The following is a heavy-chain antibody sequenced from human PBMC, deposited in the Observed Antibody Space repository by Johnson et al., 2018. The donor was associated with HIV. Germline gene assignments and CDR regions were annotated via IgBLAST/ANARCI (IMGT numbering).Heavy chain of an antibody. CDR3: ARWIQLWVAFDI. J-gene: IGHJ3*02. D-gene: IGHD5-18*01. V-gene: IGHV3-66*01. CDR2: IYSGGST. CDR1: GFTVSSNY. Sequence: VQLVESGGGVVQPGQSLRLSCAASGFTVSSNYMSWVRQAPGKGLEWVSVIYSGGSTYYADCVKGRYTISRDNSKNTLYLQINSLRAEEPAVYYCARWIQLWVAFDIWGQGTMGTVSS.